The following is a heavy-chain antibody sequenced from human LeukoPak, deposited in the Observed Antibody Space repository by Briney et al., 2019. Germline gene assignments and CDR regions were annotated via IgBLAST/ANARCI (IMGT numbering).Heavy chain of an antibody. CDR3: AKGGSGWYTIDAFDI. CDR1: GFTFSNYA. D-gene: IGHD6-19*01. J-gene: IGHJ3*02. CDR2: ISGSGGST. Sequence: GGSLRLSCAASGFTFSNYAMSWVRQAPGKGLEWVSAISGSGGSTYYADSVKGRFTISRDNSKNTLYLQMNSLRAEDTAVYYCAKGGSGWYTIDAFDIWGQGTMVTVSS. V-gene: IGHV3-23*01.